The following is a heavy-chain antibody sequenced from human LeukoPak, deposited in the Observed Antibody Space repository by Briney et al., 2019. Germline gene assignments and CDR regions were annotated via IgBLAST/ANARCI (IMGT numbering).Heavy chain of an antibody. CDR1: GFTFSSYA. Sequence: GGSLRLSCAASGFTFSSYAMSWVRQAPGKGLEWVSVIYSGGTTYYADSVKGRFTISRDSSKNTLYLQMSTLRAEDTAVYYCARESSGHDLDCWGQGTLVTVSS. CDR3: ARESSGHDLDC. J-gene: IGHJ4*02. V-gene: IGHV3-53*01. CDR2: IYSGGTT. D-gene: IGHD6-25*01.